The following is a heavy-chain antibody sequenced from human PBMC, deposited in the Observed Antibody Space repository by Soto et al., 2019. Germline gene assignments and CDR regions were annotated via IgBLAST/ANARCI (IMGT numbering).Heavy chain of an antibody. CDR1: GGSISSCGYY. V-gene: IGHV4-31*03. Sequence: SETLSLTCTVSGGSISSCGYYWSWIRQHPGKGLEWIGYIYYSGSTYYNPSLKSRVTISVDTSKNQFSLKLSSVTAADTAVYYCAASCVGCGGFNYYGMDVWGQGTTVTVSS. CDR2: IYYSGST. J-gene: IGHJ6*02. D-gene: IGHD2-21*01. CDR3: AASCVGCGGFNYYGMDV.